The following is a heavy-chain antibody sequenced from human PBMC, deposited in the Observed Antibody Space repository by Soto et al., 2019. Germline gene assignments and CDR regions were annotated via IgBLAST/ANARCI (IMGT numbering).Heavy chain of an antibody. CDR1: GFTFSSYA. Sequence: QVQLVESGGGVVQPGRSLRLSCAASGFTFSSYAMHWVRQAPGKGLEWVAVVSYDGSNNFYADSVKGRFTISRDNSKNTLYLQMNSLRAEDTAVYYCARDLVVQEGYGMDVWGQGTTVTVSS. CDR3: ARDLVVQEGYGMDV. J-gene: IGHJ6*02. D-gene: IGHD2-15*01. CDR2: VSYDGSNN. V-gene: IGHV3-30-3*01.